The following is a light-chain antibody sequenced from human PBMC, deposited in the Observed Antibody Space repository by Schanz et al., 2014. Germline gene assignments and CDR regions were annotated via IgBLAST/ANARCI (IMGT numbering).Light chain of an antibody. Sequence: QSALTQPPSASGSPGQSVTISCTGTSSDVGGYDFVSWYQQSPGNAPKVMIYDVTKRPSGVPDRFSGSKSGNTASLTVSGLQAEDEADYYCSSYTGSKTMVFGGGTKLTVL. CDR3: SSYTGSKTMV. J-gene: IGLJ2*01. CDR1: SSDVGGYDF. V-gene: IGLV2-8*01. CDR2: DVT.